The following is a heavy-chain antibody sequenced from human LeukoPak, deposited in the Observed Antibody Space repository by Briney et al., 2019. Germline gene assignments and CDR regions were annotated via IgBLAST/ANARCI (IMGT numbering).Heavy chain of an antibody. V-gene: IGHV3-23*01. CDR2: ISGSGFNT. Sequence: PGGSLRLSRAVSGITFSNFAMNWVRQAPGEGPEWVSAISGSGFNTYYADSVKDRFTISRDNSRNTLYLQMSSLRAEDTALYYCARGQWLVTSSFDYWGEGTLVTVSS. J-gene: IGHJ4*02. CDR3: ARGQWLVTSSFDY. D-gene: IGHD6-19*01. CDR1: GITFSNFA.